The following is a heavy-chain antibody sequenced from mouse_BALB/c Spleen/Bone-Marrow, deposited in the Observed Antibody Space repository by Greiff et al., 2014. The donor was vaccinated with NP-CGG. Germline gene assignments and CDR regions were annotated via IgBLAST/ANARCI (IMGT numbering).Heavy chain of an antibody. J-gene: IGHJ2*01. Sequence: DVMLVESGRGLVKPGGSLKLSCAASGFTFSSYAMSWVRQTPEKRLEWVASISSGGSTYYPDSVKGRFTISRDNARNILYLQMSSLRSEDTAMYYCAREVDGWYYFDYWGQGTTLTVSS. CDR3: AREVDGWYYFDY. CDR2: ISSGGST. CDR1: GFTFSSYA. D-gene: IGHD2-3*01. V-gene: IGHV5-6-5*01.